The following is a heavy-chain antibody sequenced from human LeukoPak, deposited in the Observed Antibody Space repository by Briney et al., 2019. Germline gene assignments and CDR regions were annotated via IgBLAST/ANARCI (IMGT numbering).Heavy chain of an antibody. V-gene: IGHV1-18*01. D-gene: IGHD3-22*01. CDR2: ISAYTGNT. J-gene: IGHJ5*02. CDR3: ARGGGTYYYDSSGADP. CDR1: GYTFTTYG. Sequence: ASVKVSCKASGYTFTTYGISWVRQAPGQGLEWMGWISAYTGNTRFAQKLQGRVTMTTDTSTSTAYMELRSLRSDDTAVYYCARGGGTYYYDSSGADPWGQGTLVTVSP.